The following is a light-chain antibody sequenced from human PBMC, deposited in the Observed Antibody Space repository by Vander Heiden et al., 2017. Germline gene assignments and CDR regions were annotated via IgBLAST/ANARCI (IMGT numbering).Light chain of an antibody. V-gene: IGLV2-14*01. CDR2: DVS. CDR3: SSYTSSSTI. J-gene: IGLJ2*01. CDR1: SSDASGYTY. Sequence: QSALTQPASVSGSPGQSITISCTGTSSDASGYTYVSWYQQHPGKAPKLMIYDVSNRPSGVSNRFSGSKSGNTASLTISGLQAEDEADYYCSSYTSSSTIFGGGTKLTVL.